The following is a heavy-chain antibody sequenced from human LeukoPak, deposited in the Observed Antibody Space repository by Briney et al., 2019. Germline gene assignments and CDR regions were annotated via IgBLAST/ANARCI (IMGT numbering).Heavy chain of an antibody. V-gene: IGHV1-69*02. CDR2: IIPILGIT. CDR1: GGTFSSET. Sequence: SVKVSCKASGGTFSSETISWVRQAPGQGPEWMGRIIPILGITNYAQKFQGRVTITADKSTSTAYMELSSLRSDDTAVYYCARTRYEYGGLDYWGQGTLVTVSS. D-gene: IGHD4-23*01. CDR3: ARTRYEYGGLDY. J-gene: IGHJ4*02.